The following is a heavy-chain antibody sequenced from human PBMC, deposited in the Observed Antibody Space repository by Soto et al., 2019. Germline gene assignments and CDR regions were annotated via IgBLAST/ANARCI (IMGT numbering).Heavy chain of an antibody. Sequence: LQLQESGPGLVKPPETLSLTCSVSDGSISSSSYYWGWVRQPPGKGLEWIGSIDYSGSTYYNPSLKSRVTIFVDTSNNQFSLRLNSVTAADTAVYYCAREWNYHGEGWFDPWGQGTLVTVSS. D-gene: IGHD1-7*01. V-gene: IGHV4-39*02. CDR2: IDYSGST. J-gene: IGHJ5*02. CDR1: DGSISSSSYY. CDR3: AREWNYHGEGWFDP.